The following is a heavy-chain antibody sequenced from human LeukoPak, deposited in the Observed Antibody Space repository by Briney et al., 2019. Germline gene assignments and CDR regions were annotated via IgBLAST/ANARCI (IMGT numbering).Heavy chain of an antibody. J-gene: IGHJ4*02. CDR1: GGSISSYY. V-gene: IGHV4-59*08. Sequence: SETLSLTCTVSGGSISSYYWSWIRQPPGKGLEWIGYIYYSGSTNYNPSLKSRVTISVDTSKNQFSLKLSSVTAADTAVYYCARHGSIVVVTAIQYFDYWGQGTLVTVSS. CDR2: IYYSGST. CDR3: ARHGSIVVVTAIQYFDY. D-gene: IGHD2-21*02.